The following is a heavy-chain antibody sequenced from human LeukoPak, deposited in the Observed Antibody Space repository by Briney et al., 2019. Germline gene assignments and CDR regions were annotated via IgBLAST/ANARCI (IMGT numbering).Heavy chain of an antibody. CDR1: GFTFSSYS. J-gene: IGHJ4*02. D-gene: IGHD6-19*01. Sequence: KPGGSLRLSCAASGFTFSSYSMNWVRQASGKGLEWVSSISMSSSYIYYADSVKGRFTISRDNAKNSLYLQMNSLRAEDTAVYYCARAHDSIGWYTYYFDYWGQGTLVTVSS. V-gene: IGHV3-21*04. CDR2: ISMSSSYI. CDR3: ARAHDSIGWYTYYFDY.